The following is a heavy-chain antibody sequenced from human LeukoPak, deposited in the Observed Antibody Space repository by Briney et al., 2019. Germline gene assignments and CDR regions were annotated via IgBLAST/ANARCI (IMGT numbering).Heavy chain of an antibody. Sequence: SVKVSCKASGGAFSSYAISWVRQAPGQGLERMGGIIPIFGTANYAQKFQGRVTITTDESTSTAYMELSSLRSEDTAVYYCARGRPTNYYDSSGYYYIDYWGQGTLVTVSS. CDR1: GGAFSSYA. D-gene: IGHD3-22*01. J-gene: IGHJ4*02. CDR3: ARGRPTNYYDSSGYYYIDY. CDR2: IIPIFGTA. V-gene: IGHV1-69*05.